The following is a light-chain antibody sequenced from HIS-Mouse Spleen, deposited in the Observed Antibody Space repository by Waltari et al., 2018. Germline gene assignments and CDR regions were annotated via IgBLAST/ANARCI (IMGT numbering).Light chain of an antibody. V-gene: IGLV3-21*03. Sequence: SYVLTQPPSVSVAPGKTARITCGGNNIGSKSVHWYQQKPGQAPVLVVYDDSDRTSGTPERFAGSNSGNTATLTISRVEAGDEADYYCQVWDSSSDHHVVFGGGTKLTVL. CDR1: NIGSKS. CDR3: QVWDSSSDHHVV. J-gene: IGLJ2*01. CDR2: DDS.